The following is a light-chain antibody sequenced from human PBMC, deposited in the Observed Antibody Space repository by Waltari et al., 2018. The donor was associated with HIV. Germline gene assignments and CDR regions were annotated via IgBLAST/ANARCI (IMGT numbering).Light chain of an antibody. CDR3: SSYTSSSTVV. CDR2: EVS. CDR1: SSDVGSYNR. V-gene: IGLV2-18*02. Sequence: SSDVGSYNRVSWYQQPPGTAPKLMIYEVSNRPSGVPDRFSGSKSDNTASLTISGLQAEDEADYYCSSYTSSSTVVFGGGTKLTVL. J-gene: IGLJ2*01.